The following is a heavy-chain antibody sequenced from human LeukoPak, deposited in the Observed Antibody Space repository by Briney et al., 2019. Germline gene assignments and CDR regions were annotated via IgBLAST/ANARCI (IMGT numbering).Heavy chain of an antibody. CDR3: ASRYYDILSGYYDGMDV. J-gene: IGHJ6*02. CDR2: IFYNGST. V-gene: IGHV4-30-2*01. D-gene: IGHD3-9*01. CDR1: GDSMNSGGYS. Sequence: SETLSLTCGVSGDSMNSGGYSWNWIRQPPGKNLEWVVYIFYNGSTYYNPSLKSRVTISVDWSKNQFSLKLRSVTAADTAVYFCASRYYDILSGYYDGMDVWGRGTTVTVSS.